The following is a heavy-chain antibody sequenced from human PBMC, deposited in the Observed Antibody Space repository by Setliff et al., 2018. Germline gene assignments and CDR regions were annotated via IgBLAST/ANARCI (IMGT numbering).Heavy chain of an antibody. CDR1: GYSISSGYI. V-gene: IGHV4-38-2*02. J-gene: IGHJ4*02. CDR2: IGHTGSI. D-gene: IGHD2-21*02. CDR3: ARDLGHGGDSDY. Sequence: PSETLSLTCTVSGYSISSGYIWGWTRQPPGKGLEWVGNIGHTGSINYDPSLKSRLTISRDTSKNQVSLKSNSVTATDTAVYYCARDLGHGGDSDYWGQGILVTVSS.